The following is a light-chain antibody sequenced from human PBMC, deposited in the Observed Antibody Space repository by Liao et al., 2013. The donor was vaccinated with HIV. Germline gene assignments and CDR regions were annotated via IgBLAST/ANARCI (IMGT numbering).Light chain of an antibody. CDR2: QDT. CDR3: HVWDSSSDHRGV. J-gene: IGLJ3*02. Sequence: SYELTQPPSVSVSPGQKVSITCSGDKLGHKYASWYQQKPGQSPVVVIYQDTKRPSGIPERFSGSKFGNTAILTISGTQAMDEADYYCHVWDSSSDHRGVFGGGTKLTVL. V-gene: IGLV3-1*01. CDR1: KLGHKY.